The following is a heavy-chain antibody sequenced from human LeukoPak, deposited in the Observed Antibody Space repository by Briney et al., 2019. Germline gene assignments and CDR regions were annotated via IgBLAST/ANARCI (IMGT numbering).Heavy chain of an antibody. CDR2: MRSDGTNK. CDR3: AKDRDDYGDDC. J-gene: IGHJ4*02. D-gene: IGHD4-17*01. Sequence: GGSLRLSRAASGFTFDDFGMHWVRQAPGKGLEWVALMRSDGTNKYYVDSVKGRFTISRDNSKNTLYLQMTSLRVEDTAVYYCAKDRDDYGDDCWGQGILVTVST. CDR1: GFTFDDFG. V-gene: IGHV3-30*02.